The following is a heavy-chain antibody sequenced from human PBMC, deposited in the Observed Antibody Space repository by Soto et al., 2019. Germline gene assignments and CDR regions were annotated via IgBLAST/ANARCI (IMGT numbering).Heavy chain of an antibody. CDR2: INHSGST. V-gene: IGHV4-34*01. Sequence: SETLSLTSAVYGGSFSCYYWSWIRQPPGEGLEWIGEINHSGSTNYNPSLKSRVTISVDTSKNQFSLKLSSVTAADTAVYYCARVTYYYDSSGYYLLDYWGQGTLVTVSS. D-gene: IGHD3-22*01. J-gene: IGHJ4*02. CDR3: ARVTYYYDSSGYYLLDY. CDR1: GGSFSCYY.